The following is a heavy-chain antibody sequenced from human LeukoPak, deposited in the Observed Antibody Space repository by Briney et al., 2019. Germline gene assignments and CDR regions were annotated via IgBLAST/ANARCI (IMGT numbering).Heavy chain of an antibody. J-gene: IGHJ4*02. CDR2: ITYDGSNK. V-gene: IGHV3-30*18. CDR1: GFTFSSYG. D-gene: IGHD6-13*01. Sequence: GGSLRLSCAASGFTFSSYGRHWVRQAPGKGLEWGAVITYDGSNKYYADSVKGRFTISRHNSKNTLYLQMNSLRAEYTAVYYCAKDPGEQQLVDLEYYCDYWGQGTLVTVSS. CDR3: AKDPGEQQLVDLEYYCDY.